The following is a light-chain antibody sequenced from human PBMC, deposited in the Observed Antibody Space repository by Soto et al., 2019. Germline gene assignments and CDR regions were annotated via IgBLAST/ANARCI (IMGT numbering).Light chain of an antibody. CDR2: GAS. V-gene: IGKV3-15*01. J-gene: IGKJ2*01. Sequence: EIVMTQSPANLSVSPGERATLSCRASQSVSSNLAWYQQKPGQGPRLLISGASTRATSIPARFSGSGSGTEFTLTINSLQSEDFEVYYCHQYNKWPSYTFGQGNKLEIK. CDR1: QSVSSN. CDR3: HQYNKWPSYT.